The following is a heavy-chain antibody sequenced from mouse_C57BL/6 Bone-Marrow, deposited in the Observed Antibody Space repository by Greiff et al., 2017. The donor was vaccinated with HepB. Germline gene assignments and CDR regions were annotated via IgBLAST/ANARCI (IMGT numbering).Heavy chain of an antibody. CDR3: ARYPFYYGNYDWYFDV. CDR2: ISYSGST. Sequence: EVKLQQSGPGLAKPSQTLSLTCSVTGYSITSDYWNWIRKFPGNKLEYMGYISYSGSTYYNPSLKSRISITRDTSKNQYYLQLNSVTTEDTATYYCARYPFYYGNYDWYFDVWGTGTTVTVSS. D-gene: IGHD2-1*01. CDR1: GYSITSDY. J-gene: IGHJ1*03. V-gene: IGHV3-8*01.